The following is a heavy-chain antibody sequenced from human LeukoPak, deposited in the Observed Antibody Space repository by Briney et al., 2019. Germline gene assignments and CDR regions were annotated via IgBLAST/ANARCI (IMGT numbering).Heavy chain of an antibody. V-gene: IGHV3-23*01. CDR1: GFTFSSYA. Sequence: GGSLRLSCAASGFTFSSYAMSWVRQAPGKGLEWVSAISGSGGSTYYADSVKGRFTISRDNAKNSLYLQMNSLRAEDTAVYYCARDHFHGGNSILDYWGQGTLVTVSS. CDR3: ARDHFHGGNSILDY. D-gene: IGHD4-23*01. CDR2: ISGSGGST. J-gene: IGHJ4*02.